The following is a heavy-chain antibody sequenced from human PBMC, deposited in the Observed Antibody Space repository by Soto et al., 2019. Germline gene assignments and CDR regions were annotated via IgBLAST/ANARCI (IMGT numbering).Heavy chain of an antibody. CDR2: IYYSGTT. V-gene: IGHV4-28*01. CDR3: ASIPSS. D-gene: IGHD2-21*01. CDR1: CYILSTSNR. J-gene: IGHJ5*02. Sequence: SEELSLTCAGSCYILSTSNRWGWILQPPGKGLEWIGYIYYSGTTYYNPSLKSRGTISVDRSKNQFSLKLSSVTSSFTAVDYCASIPSSWGQGTLVLGSS.